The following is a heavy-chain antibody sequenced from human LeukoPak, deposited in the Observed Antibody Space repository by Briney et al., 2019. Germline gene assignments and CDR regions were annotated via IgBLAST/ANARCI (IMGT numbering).Heavy chain of an antibody. D-gene: IGHD6-6*01. J-gene: IGHJ4*02. CDR2: ISYDGSNK. V-gene: IGHV3-30*18. CDR3: AKVIAARSGLDY. CDR1: GFTFSSYG. Sequence: PGGSLRLSCAASGFTFSSYGMHWVRQAPGKGLEWVAVISYDGSNKYYADSVKGRFTISRDNSKNTLYLQMNSLRAEDTAVYYCAKVIAARSGLDYWGQGTLVTVSS.